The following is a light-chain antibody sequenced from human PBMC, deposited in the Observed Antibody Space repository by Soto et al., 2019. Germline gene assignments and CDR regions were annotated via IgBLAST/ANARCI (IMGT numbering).Light chain of an antibody. Sequence: QSVLTQPASVSGSPGQSITISCTGTSSDVGSYNLVSWYQQHPGKAPKLMISEVTKRPSGVSNRFSGSKSGNTASLTISGLQAEDEADYFCCSYAGTSTPHVFGTGTKLTVL. CDR2: EVT. V-gene: IGLV2-23*02. J-gene: IGLJ1*01. CDR1: SSDVGSYNL. CDR3: CSYAGTSTPHV.